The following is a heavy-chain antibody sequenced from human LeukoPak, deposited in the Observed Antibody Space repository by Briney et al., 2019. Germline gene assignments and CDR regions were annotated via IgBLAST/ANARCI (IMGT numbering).Heavy chain of an antibody. CDR2: IYYSGST. CDR1: GGSISSYY. J-gene: IGHJ3*02. Sequence: RSSETLSLTCTVSGGSISSYYWSWIRQPPGKGLEWIGYIYYSGSTNYNPSLKSRVTISVDTSKNQFSLELSSVTAADTAVYYCARYPTAFDIWGQGTMVTVSS. V-gene: IGHV4-59*01. CDR3: ARYPTAFDI.